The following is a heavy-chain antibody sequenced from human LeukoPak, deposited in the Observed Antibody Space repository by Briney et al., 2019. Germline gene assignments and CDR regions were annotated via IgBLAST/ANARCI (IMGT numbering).Heavy chain of an antibody. D-gene: IGHD3-10*01. CDR3: TRSGLTYGSGSFYTRDY. CDR1: GFTLSSYW. J-gene: IGHJ4*02. V-gene: IGHV3-74*01. CDR2: INSDGNNT. Sequence: GGSLRLSCAASGFTLSSYWMHWVRQAPGKGLMWVSRINSDGNNTSYADSVKGRFTISRDNAKNTVYLQMNSLRAEDTAVYYCTRSGLTYGSGSFYTRDYWGQGTLVTVSS.